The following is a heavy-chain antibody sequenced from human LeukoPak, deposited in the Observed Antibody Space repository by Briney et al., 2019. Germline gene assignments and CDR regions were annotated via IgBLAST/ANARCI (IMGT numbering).Heavy chain of an antibody. J-gene: IGHJ4*02. V-gene: IGHV4-34*01. CDR3: ARGRYRSSWYDY. CDR2: INHSGST. Sequence: PSETLSLTCAVYGGSFSGYYWSWIRQPPGKGLGWIGEINHSGSTNYNPSLKSRVTISVDTSKNQFSLKLSSVTAADTAVYYCARGRYRSSWYDYWGQGTLVTVSS. D-gene: IGHD6-13*01. CDR1: GGSFSGYY.